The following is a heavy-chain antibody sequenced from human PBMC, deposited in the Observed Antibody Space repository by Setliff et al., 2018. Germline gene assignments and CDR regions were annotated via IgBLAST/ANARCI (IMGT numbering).Heavy chain of an antibody. Sequence: SETLSLTCTVYGGSLSNYYWSWIRQPPGKGLEWIVEINHSGSTNYNPSLKGRVTISVDTSKNQFALNLRSVTAADSAVYYCARDRTAYCSNNCEEALDYWSQGTLVTVSS. CDR3: ARDRTAYCSNNCEEALDY. CDR1: GGSLSNYY. V-gene: IGHV4-34*01. CDR2: INHSGST. D-gene: IGHD2-2*01. J-gene: IGHJ4*02.